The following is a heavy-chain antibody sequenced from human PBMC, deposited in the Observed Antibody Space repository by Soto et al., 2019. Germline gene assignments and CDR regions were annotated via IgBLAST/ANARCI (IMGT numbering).Heavy chain of an antibody. J-gene: IGHJ5*02. V-gene: IGHV1-24*01. CDR3: ATIVGALYNWFDP. CDR2: FDPEDGET. D-gene: IGHD1-26*01. CDR1: GYTLTELS. Sequence: ASVKVSFKVSGYTLTELSMHWLRQAPGKGLEWMGGFDPEDGETIYAQKFQGRVTMTEDTSTDTAYMELSSLRSEDTAVYYCATIVGALYNWFDPWGQGTLVTISS.